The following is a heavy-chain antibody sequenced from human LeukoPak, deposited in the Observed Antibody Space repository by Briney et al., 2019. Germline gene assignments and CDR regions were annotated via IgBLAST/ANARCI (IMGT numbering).Heavy chain of an antibody. V-gene: IGHV1-18*01. CDR1: GYTFTNNA. J-gene: IGHJ4*02. Sequence: SVKVSCKTSGYTFTNNAITWVRRAARQGREWLGWISVYNGNTNYAQKLQGRVTMPTDTSTTTVNMELRSLRSDDTAVYYCARNYPYYYDSNGLSYFDYWGQGTLVTVSS. D-gene: IGHD3-22*01. CDR2: ISVYNGNT. CDR3: ARNYPYYYDSNGLSYFDY.